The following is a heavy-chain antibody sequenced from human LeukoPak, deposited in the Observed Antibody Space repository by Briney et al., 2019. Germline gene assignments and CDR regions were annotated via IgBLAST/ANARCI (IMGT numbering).Heavy chain of an antibody. V-gene: IGHV1-2*02. CDR2: INPNSGGT. CDR3: ARDRSAAARPSAFDI. CDR1: GYTFTGYY. J-gene: IGHJ3*02. Sequence: ASVKVSCKASGYTFTGYYMHWVRQAPGQGLEWMGWINPNSGGTNYAQKFQGRVTMTRDTSISTAYMELSRLRSDDTAVYYCARDRSAAARPSAFDIWGQGTMVTVSS. D-gene: IGHD6-6*01.